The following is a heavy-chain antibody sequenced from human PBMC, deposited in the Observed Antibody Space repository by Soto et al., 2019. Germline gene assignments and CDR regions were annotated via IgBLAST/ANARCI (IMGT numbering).Heavy chain of an antibody. D-gene: IGHD1-7*01. V-gene: IGHV3-74*01. Sequence: GGSLRLSCAASGFTFSSHWMHWVRQTPGKGLVWVSRIKGDGSSLSYADSVKGRFTISRDNAKSTLYLQMNTLRAEDTALYYCARDRSSITGTAGDYWGQGTLVTVSS. J-gene: IGHJ4*02. CDR3: ARDRSSITGTAGDY. CDR2: IKGDGSSL. CDR1: GFTFSSHW.